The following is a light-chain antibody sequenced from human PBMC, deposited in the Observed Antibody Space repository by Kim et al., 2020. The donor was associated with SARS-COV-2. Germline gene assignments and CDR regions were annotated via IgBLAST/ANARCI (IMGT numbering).Light chain of an antibody. CDR1: SSDVGGYDH. Sequence: GHSIPVSCTGTSSDVGGYDHVSWYQQHPGKAPTLIIYYVTRRPSGVSHRFSGSKSANTASLTIAGLQPEDEADYYCSSYTSGSALVFGGGTQLTVL. CDR2: YVT. J-gene: IGLJ3*02. CDR3: SSYTSGSALV. V-gene: IGLV2-14*03.